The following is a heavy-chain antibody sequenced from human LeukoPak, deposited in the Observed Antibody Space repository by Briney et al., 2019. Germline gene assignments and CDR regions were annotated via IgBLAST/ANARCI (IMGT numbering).Heavy chain of an antibody. CDR1: GGSISSSSYY. Sequence: SETLSLTYTVSGGSISSSSYYWGWFRQPPGKGLEWIGGIYYSGSTYYNPSLKSRVTTSVDTSKNQFSLKLSSATAADTAVYYCARTSTGYSSSWYVVNWFDPWGQGTLVTVSS. J-gene: IGHJ5*02. D-gene: IGHD6-13*01. V-gene: IGHV4-39*01. CDR3: ARTSTGYSSSWYVVNWFDP. CDR2: IYYSGST.